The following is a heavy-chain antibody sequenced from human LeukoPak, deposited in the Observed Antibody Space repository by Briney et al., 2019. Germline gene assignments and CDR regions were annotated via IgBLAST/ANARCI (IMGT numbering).Heavy chain of an antibody. CDR1: GFTVSSNY. V-gene: IGHV3-53*01. CDR3: AKGSGYSYGSDDWFDP. CDR2: MYSGGSR. D-gene: IGHD5-18*01. Sequence: GGSLRLSCAASGFTVSSNYMSWVRQAPGKGLEWVSVMYSGGSRYYADSVKGRFTISRDSSKNTVYLQMNSLRAEDTAVYYCAKGSGYSYGSDDWFDPWGQGTLVTVSS. J-gene: IGHJ5*02.